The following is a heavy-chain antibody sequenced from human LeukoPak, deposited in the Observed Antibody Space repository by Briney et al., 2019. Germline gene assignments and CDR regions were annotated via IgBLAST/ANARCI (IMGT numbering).Heavy chain of an antibody. J-gene: IGHJ4*02. V-gene: IGHV4-34*01. CDR2: INHSGST. D-gene: IGHD6-6*01. CDR1: GGSFSGYY. CDR3: ARGHSSSPYYFDY. Sequence: SETLSLTCAVYGGSFSGYYWSWIRQPPGKGLEWIGEINHSGSTNYNPSLKSRVTISVDTSKNQFSLNLNSVTAADTAVYYCARGHSSSPYYFDYWGQGTLVTVSS.